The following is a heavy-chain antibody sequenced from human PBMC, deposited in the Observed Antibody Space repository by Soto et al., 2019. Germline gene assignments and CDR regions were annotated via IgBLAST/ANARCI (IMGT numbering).Heavy chain of an antibody. V-gene: IGHV3-30*03. D-gene: IGHD1-1*01. CDR3: ASTGTYY. CDR2: ISYDGSNK. Sequence: QVQLVESGGGVVQPGRSLRLSCAASGFTFSSYGMHWVRQAPGKGLEWVAVISYDGSNKYYADSVKGRFTISRDNSKNTLYLQMNSLRAEDTAVYYCASTGTYYWGQGTLVTVSA. CDR1: GFTFSSYG. J-gene: IGHJ4*02.